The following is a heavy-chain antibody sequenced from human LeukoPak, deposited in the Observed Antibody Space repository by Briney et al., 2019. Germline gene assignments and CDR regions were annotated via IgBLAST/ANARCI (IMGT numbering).Heavy chain of an antibody. CDR2: INHSGST. V-gene: IGHV4-34*01. CDR1: GGSFSGYY. D-gene: IGHD6-13*01. J-gene: IGHJ4*02. CDR3: ASGRAYSGSWYAFDY. Sequence: KPSETLSLTCAVYGGSFSGYYWSWIRQPPGKGLEWIGEINHSGSTNYNPSLKSRVTISVDTSKNQFSLKLSSVTAADTAVYYCASGRAYSGSWYAFDYWGQGTLVTVSS.